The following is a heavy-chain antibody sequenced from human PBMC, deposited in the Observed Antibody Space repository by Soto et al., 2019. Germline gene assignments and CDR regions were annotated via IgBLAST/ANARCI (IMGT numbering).Heavy chain of an antibody. D-gene: IGHD3-10*01. V-gene: IGHV4-39*01. Sequence: SETLSLTCTVSGGSISSSGHYWGWIRQTPGKGLEWIGNIFYSGGTHYNASFRSRVSISVDSSKNQLSLKVTSVTAADTAVYYCARRSYGAGVDLWGRGTLDTVSS. CDR3: ARRSYGAGVDL. CDR1: GGSISSSGHY. CDR2: IFYSGGT. J-gene: IGHJ5*02.